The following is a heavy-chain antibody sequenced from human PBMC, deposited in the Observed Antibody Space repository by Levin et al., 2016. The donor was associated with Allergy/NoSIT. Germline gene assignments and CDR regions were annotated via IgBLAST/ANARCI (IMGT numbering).Heavy chain of an antibody. CDR1: GFTFSSYN. CDR3: AREDRATDAFDI. Sequence: GESLKISCAASGFTFSSYNMNWVRQAPGKGLEWVSSISSSSVYIYYADSVKGRFTISRDNAKNSLYLQMNSLRAEDTALYYCAREDRATDAFDIWGQGTMVTVSS. J-gene: IGHJ3*02. V-gene: IGHV3-21*01. CDR2: ISSSSVYI. D-gene: IGHD3-22*01.